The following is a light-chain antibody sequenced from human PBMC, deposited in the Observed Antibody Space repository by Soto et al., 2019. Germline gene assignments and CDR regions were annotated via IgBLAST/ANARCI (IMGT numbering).Light chain of an antibody. CDR3: QQYNNWPLT. Sequence: EIVMTQSPATLSVSPGERATLSCRASQSVSTNLAWYQQKLGQAPRLLIYGASTRATGIPARFSGSGSGTEFTLTISSLQSEDFAVYSCQQYNNWPLTFGGGTKV. J-gene: IGKJ4*01. V-gene: IGKV3-15*01. CDR1: QSVSTN. CDR2: GAS.